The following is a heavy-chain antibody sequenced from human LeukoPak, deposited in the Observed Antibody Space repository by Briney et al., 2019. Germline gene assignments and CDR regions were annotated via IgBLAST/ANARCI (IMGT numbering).Heavy chain of an antibody. CDR3: AKPVFEYGRHNWFDP. CDR2: IRYDGSNK. CDR1: GFTFSSYG. V-gene: IGHV3-30*02. D-gene: IGHD6-6*01. Sequence: GGSLRLSCAASGFTFSSYGMHWVRQAPGKGLEWVAFIRYDGSNKYYADSVKGRFTISRDNSKSMLYLQMNSLRAEDTAVYYCAKPVFEYGRHNWFDPWGQGTLVTVSS. J-gene: IGHJ5*02.